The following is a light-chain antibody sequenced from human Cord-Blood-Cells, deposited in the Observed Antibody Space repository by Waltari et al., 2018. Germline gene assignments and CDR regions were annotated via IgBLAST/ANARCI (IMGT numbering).Light chain of an antibody. CDR2: KGS. Sequence: QSALNHTASVTGSPGQAITIPCTGTISAVGRSNLVFWYQQHPGTAPKLMIYKGSKRPSGVSNRFSGSKSGNTASLTISGLQAEDEADYYCCSYAGSSSVVFGGGTKLTVL. J-gene: IGLJ2*01. V-gene: IGLV2-23*01. CDR1: ISAVGRSNL. CDR3: CSYAGSSSVV.